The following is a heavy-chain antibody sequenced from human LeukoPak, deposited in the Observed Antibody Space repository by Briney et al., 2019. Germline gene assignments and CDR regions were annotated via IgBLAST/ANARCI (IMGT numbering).Heavy chain of an antibody. CDR2: ISSSSSYI. CDR1: GFTFSSYS. D-gene: IGHD3-16*02. J-gene: IGHJ4*02. Sequence: GGSLRLSCAASGFTFSSYSMNWVRQAPGKGLEWVSSISSSSSYIYYADSVKGRFTISRDNAKNSLYLQMNSLRAEDTAVYYRARDHYDYVWGSYRYFSLFDYWGQGTLVTVSS. CDR3: ARDHYDYVWGSYRYFSLFDY. V-gene: IGHV3-21*01.